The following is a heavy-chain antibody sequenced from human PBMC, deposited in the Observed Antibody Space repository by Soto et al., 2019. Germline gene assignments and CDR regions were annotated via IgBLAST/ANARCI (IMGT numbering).Heavy chain of an antibody. CDR1: GDSVSSNSAA. J-gene: IGHJ6*02. CDR2: TYYRSKWYN. Sequence: SQTLSLTCAISGDSVSSNSAAWNWIRQSPSRGLEWLGRTYYRSKWYNDYAVSVKSRITINPDTSKNQFSLQLNSVTPEDTAVYYCAREDSSGYKGHYYYYGLGVRGQGTTVSVSS. D-gene: IGHD6-19*01. CDR3: AREDSSGYKGHYYYYGLGV. V-gene: IGHV6-1*01.